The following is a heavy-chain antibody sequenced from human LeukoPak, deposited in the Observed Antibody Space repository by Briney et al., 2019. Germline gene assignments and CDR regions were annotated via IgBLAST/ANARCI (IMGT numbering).Heavy chain of an antibody. J-gene: IGHJ4*02. CDR2: IYPGDSDT. Sequence: GESLKISCKGSGYSFTSYWIGWVRQMPGKGLEWMGIIYPGDSDTRYSPSFQGQVTISADKSISTAYLQWSSLKASDIAMYYCASASVDCSSTSCPVDYWGQGTLVTVSS. V-gene: IGHV5-51*01. D-gene: IGHD2-2*01. CDR3: ASASVDCSSTSCPVDY. CDR1: GYSFTSYW.